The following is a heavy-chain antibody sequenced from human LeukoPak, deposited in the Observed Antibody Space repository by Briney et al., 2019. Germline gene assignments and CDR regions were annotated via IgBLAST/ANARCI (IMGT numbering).Heavy chain of an antibody. J-gene: IGHJ4*02. CDR1: GGSISSYY. Sequence: SETLSLTCTVSGGSISSYYWSWIRQPPGKGLEWIGYVYYNRTTNYNPSLKSRVTISVDTSKNQFSLKLSSVTAADTAVYYCARGGYDYVWGSYRYDWYYFDYWGQGTLVTVSS. CDR2: VYYNRTT. D-gene: IGHD3-16*02. CDR3: ARGGYDYVWGSYRYDWYYFDY. V-gene: IGHV4-59*01.